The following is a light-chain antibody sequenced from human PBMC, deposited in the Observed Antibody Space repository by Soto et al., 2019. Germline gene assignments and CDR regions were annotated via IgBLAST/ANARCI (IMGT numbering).Light chain of an antibody. CDR3: QSYDSTLSGSI. CDR1: SSNIGAGYD. Sequence: QSVLTQPPSVSWAPGQRVTISCTGNSSNIGAGYDVHWYQQLPGTAPKLLIYITNNRPSGVPDRFSGSKSGTSASLAITGLQAEDEADYYCQSYDSTLSGSIFGGGTKLTVL. CDR2: ITN. V-gene: IGLV1-40*01. J-gene: IGLJ2*01.